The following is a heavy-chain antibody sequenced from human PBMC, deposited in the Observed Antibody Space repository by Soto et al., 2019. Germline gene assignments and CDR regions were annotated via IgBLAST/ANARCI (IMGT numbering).Heavy chain of an antibody. V-gene: IGHV4-34*01. CDR2: INHSGST. CDR1: GGSFSGYY. Sequence: SETLSLTCAGYGGSFSGYYWSWIRQPPGKGLEWIGEINHSGSTNYNPSLKSRVSISVDRSKNQFSLKLSSVTAADTAVYYCARGYDSSGYSPPYYFDYWGQGTLVTVSS. D-gene: IGHD3-22*01. CDR3: ARGYDSSGYSPPYYFDY. J-gene: IGHJ4*02.